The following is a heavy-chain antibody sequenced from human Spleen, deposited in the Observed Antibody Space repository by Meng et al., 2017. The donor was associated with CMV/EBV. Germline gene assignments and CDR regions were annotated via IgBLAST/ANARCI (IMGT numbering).Heavy chain of an antibody. CDR3: ARWRDYFGSGSLVFDL. J-gene: IGHJ4*02. CDR2: ISSSSNYI. D-gene: IGHD3-10*01. CDR1: GFTFSNAW. V-gene: IGHV3-21*01. Sequence: GESLKISCAASGFTFSNAWMSWVRQAPGKGLEWVSSISSSSNYIYYADSVKGRFTISRDESKKIVFLQMNRLRREDTAVYYCARWRDYFGSGSLVFDLWGQGTVVTVSS.